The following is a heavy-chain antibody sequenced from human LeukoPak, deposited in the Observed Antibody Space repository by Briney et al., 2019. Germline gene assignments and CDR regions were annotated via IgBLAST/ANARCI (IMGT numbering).Heavy chain of an antibody. CDR2: ITYDGSNK. V-gene: IGHV3-30-3*01. Sequence: GGSLRLSCAASGFTFSSYAMHWVRQAPGKGLEWVAVITYDGSNKYYADSVKGRFTISRDNSKNALYLQMNSLRAEDTAVYYCARGSITMVRGVMIGVEAFDIWGQGTMVTVSS. CDR1: GFTFSSYA. CDR3: ARGSITMVRGVMIGVEAFDI. J-gene: IGHJ3*02. D-gene: IGHD3-10*01.